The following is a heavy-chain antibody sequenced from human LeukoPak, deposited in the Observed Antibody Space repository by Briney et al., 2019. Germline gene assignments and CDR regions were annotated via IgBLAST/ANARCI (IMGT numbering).Heavy chain of an antibody. CDR2: INPDGSIR. Sequence: GGSLRLSCAASGLTCSTCCTLWVRQARGGGLAWVARINPDGSIRTYANSVKGRVTISRDTAKDTLFLQMNSLRAEDTAVYYCAREARVGGALQYWGQGTPVTVSS. CDR1: GLTCSTCC. D-gene: IGHD1-26*01. V-gene: IGHV3-74*03. J-gene: IGHJ4*02. CDR3: AREARVGGALQY.